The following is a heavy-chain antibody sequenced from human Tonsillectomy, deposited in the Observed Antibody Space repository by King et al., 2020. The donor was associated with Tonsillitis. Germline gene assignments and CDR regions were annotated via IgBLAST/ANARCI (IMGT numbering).Heavy chain of an antibody. CDR2: IRGSAGST. CDR3: AKDLDIVVALCDS. J-gene: IGHJ4*02. CDR1: GFTFSSYA. D-gene: IGHD2-2*01. V-gene: IGHV3-23*04. Sequence: VQLVESGGGLVQPGGCLRLSCVASGFTFSSYAMSWVRQAPGKGLEWVSAIRGSAGSTYYADAGKGRFTISRDNSKNTLYLQMNSQRAEDTAVYYCAKDLDIVVALCDSWGQGTLVTVSS.